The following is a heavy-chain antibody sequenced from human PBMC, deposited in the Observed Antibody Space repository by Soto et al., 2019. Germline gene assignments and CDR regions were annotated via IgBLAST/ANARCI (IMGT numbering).Heavy chain of an antibody. CDR1: GASVSSGDYY. D-gene: IGHD6-13*01. CDR2: IYHSGSA. J-gene: IGHJ3*02. Sequence: SETLSLTCTVSGASVSSGDYYWNWIRQPPGKGLEWIGYIYHSGSAYYNPSLKSRITLSVDTSKNQFSLKLSSVTAADTAVYYCARDSYSSSWYAAFDIWGQGTMVTVSS. V-gene: IGHV4-30-4*01. CDR3: ARDSYSSSWYAAFDI.